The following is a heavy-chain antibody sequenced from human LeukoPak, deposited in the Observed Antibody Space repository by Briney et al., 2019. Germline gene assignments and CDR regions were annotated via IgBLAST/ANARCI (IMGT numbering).Heavy chain of an antibody. J-gene: IGHJ4*02. V-gene: IGHV1-24*01. CDR3: ATDDGRYGDFDY. CDR2: FDPEDGET. D-gene: IGHD4-17*01. CDR1: GYTLTELS. Sequence: ASVKVSCKVSGYTLTELSTHWVRQAPGKGLEWMGGFDPEDGETIYAQKFQGRVTMTEDTSTDTAYMELSSLRSEDTAVYYCATDDGRYGDFDYWGQGTLVTVSS.